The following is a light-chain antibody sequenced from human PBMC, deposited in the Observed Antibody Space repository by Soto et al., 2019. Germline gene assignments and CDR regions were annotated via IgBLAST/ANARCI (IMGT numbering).Light chain of an antibody. J-gene: IGKJ4*01. CDR1: QSVSNN. CDR3: QQHNDWPLT. CDR2: GAT. V-gene: IGKV3-15*01. Sequence: EIVMXQSPATLSVSPGERVTLSCRASQSVSNNLAWYQQKPGQAPRLLIYGATATATGIPARFSGSGSGTEFTLTISSLQSEDFAVYYCQQHNDWPLTFGGGTKVEIK.